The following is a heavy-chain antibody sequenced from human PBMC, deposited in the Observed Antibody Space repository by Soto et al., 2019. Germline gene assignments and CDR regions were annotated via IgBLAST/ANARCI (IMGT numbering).Heavy chain of an antibody. CDR1: GFTFSSYG. CDR2: ISYDGSDK. D-gene: IGHD2-15*01. CDR3: AKGVVAATTYFQH. V-gene: IGHV3-30*18. Sequence: QVQLVESGGGVVQPGRSLRLSCAASGFTFSSYGIHSVRQAPGKGLEWEAVISYDGSDKYYADSVKGRFTISRDNSNNTLYLQMDSLRAEDTAVYYCAKGVVAATTYFQHWGQGTLVTVSS. J-gene: IGHJ1*01.